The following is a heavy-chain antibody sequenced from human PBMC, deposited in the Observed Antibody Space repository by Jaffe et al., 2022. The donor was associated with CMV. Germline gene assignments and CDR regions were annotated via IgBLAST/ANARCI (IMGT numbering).Heavy chain of an antibody. V-gene: IGHV2-5*01. CDR2: IYWNDDK. J-gene: IGHJ4*02. Sequence: QITLKESGPTLVKPTQTLTLTCTFSGFSLSTSGVGVGWIRQPPGKALEWLALIYWNDDKRYSPSLKSRLTITKDTSKNQVVLTMTNMDPVDTATYYCAHRPPFNDRYSSGWYFDYWGQGTLVTVSS. CDR1: GFSLSTSGVG. CDR3: AHRPPFNDRYSSGWYFDY. D-gene: IGHD6-19*01.